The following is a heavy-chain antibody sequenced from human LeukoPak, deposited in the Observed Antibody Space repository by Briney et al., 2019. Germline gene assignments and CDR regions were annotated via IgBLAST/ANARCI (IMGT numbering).Heavy chain of an antibody. Sequence: PSETLSLTCTVSGGSISSGSYFWGWIRQPPGKGLEWIGSIYYSGSTYYNPSLKSRVTISVDKSKNQFSLKLSSVTAADTAVYYCARDRGDYVSSPYWYFDLWGRGTLVTVSS. J-gene: IGHJ2*01. V-gene: IGHV4-39*07. CDR3: ARDRGDYVSSPYWYFDL. D-gene: IGHD4-17*01. CDR1: GGSISSGSYF. CDR2: IYYSGST.